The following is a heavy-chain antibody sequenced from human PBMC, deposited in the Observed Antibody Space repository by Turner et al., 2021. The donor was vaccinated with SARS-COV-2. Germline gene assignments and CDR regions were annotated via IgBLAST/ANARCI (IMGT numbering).Heavy chain of an antibody. J-gene: IGHJ4*02. V-gene: IGHV3-21*01. CDR3: ARWDYFDSSGYYPSYFDY. Sequence: SVKGRFTISRDNAKNSLYLQMNSLRAEDTAVYYCARWDYFDSSGYYPSYFDYWGQGILVTVSS. D-gene: IGHD3-22*01.